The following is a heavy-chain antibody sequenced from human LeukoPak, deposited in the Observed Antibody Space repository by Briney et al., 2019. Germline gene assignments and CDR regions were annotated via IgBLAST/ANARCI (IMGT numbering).Heavy chain of an antibody. Sequence: ASVKVSCKVSGYTLTELSMHVVRQAPGKGLEWMGGFDVEDGKIIYAQKFQGRVTMTEDTSTDTVYMELSSLRSEDTAVYYCGAGGSYYSRTFDYWGQGTLVTVSS. D-gene: IGHD1-26*01. CDR1: GYTLTELS. J-gene: IGHJ4*02. CDR3: GAGGSYYSRTFDY. V-gene: IGHV1-24*01. CDR2: FDVEDGKI.